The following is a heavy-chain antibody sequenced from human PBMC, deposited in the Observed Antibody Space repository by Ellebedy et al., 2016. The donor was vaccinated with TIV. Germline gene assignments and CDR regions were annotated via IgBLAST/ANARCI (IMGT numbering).Heavy chain of an antibody. Sequence: AASVKVSCKASGHSFTSYGISWVRQAPGEGLEWMGWISAYNGNTLYIKKFQGRVTRTTDTSTNTAYMELRSLRSDDTAVYFCARSLYFWDFPFDSWGQGTLVTVSS. CDR1: GHSFTSYG. V-gene: IGHV1-18*04. CDR3: ARSLYFWDFPFDS. J-gene: IGHJ4*02. D-gene: IGHD2-2*02. CDR2: ISAYNGNT.